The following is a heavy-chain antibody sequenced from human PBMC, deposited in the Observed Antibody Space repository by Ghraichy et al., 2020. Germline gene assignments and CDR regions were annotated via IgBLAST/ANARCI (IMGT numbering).Heavy chain of an antibody. Sequence: GGSLRLSCAASGFTLSLYWMHWVRQSPGKGLVWVARINTDGSSTTYADSEKGRFTISRDNAKNTFYLQINSLRAEDTAVYYCAREDRSSSRWLDPWGQGTLVTVSS. CDR3: AREDRSSSRWLDP. V-gene: IGHV3-74*03. CDR1: GFTLSLYW. J-gene: IGHJ5*02. D-gene: IGHD6-6*01. CDR2: INTDGSST.